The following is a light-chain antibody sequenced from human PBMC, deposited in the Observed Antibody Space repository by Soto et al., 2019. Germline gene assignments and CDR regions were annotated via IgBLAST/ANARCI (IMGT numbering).Light chain of an antibody. J-gene: IGKJ3*01. CDR2: YAS. Sequence: EVVMTQSPATLSVSPGERVTLSCRACQTVHSNLAWYQQRPGQAPSLLISYASTRATGIPARFSGRGSGTEFTLTISSLQSEDSGVYYCQHYSNWPPTFGPGTKVEIK. CDR3: QHYSNWPPT. V-gene: IGKV3-15*01. CDR1: QTVHSN.